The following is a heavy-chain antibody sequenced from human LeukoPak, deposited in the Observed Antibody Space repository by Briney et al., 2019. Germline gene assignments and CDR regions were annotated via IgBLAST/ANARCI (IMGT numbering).Heavy chain of an antibody. Sequence: PSETLSLTCAVYGGSFSGYYWSWIRQPPGKGLEWIGEINHSGSTNYNPSLKSRVTISVDTSKNQFSLKLSSVTAADTAVYYCARGRRGRYCSGGSCRFGDAFDIWGQGTMVTVSS. CDR2: INHSGST. J-gene: IGHJ3*02. CDR3: ARGRRGRYCSGGSCRFGDAFDI. V-gene: IGHV4-34*01. D-gene: IGHD2-15*01. CDR1: GGSFSGYY.